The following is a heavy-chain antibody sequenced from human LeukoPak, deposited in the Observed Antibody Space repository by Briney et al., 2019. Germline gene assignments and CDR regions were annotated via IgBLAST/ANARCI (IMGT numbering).Heavy chain of an antibody. CDR1: GYTFTGYY. J-gene: IGHJ3*02. Sequence: ASVKVSCKASGYTFTGYYMHWVRQAPGQGLEWMGWINPNSGGTNYAQKFQGRVTMTRDTSISTAYMELSRLRSDDTAVYYCARSIVLMVYAKPHDAFDIWGQGTMVTVSS. CDR2: INPNSGGT. D-gene: IGHD2-8*01. V-gene: IGHV1-2*02. CDR3: ARSIVLMVYAKPHDAFDI.